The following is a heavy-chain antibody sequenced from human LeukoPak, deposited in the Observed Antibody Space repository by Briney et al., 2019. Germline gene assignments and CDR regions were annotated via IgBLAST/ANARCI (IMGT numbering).Heavy chain of an antibody. V-gene: IGHV1-2*06. CDR3: ARKSGSINWFDS. CDR2: INPNSGGT. CDR1: GYTFTGYY. J-gene: IGHJ5*01. Sequence: ASVKVSCKASGYTFTGYYMHWVRQAPGQGLEWMGRINPNSGGTNYAQKFQGRVTMTRDTSISTAYMELSRLRSDDTAVYYCARKSGSINWFDSWGQGTLVTVSS. D-gene: IGHD1-26*01.